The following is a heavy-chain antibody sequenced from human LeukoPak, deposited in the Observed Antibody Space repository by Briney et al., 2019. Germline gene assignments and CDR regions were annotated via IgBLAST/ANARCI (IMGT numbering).Heavy chain of an antibody. CDR1: GFTFSNYA. J-gene: IGHJ4*02. V-gene: IGHV3-48*03. CDR2: ISSSGSTI. D-gene: IGHD5-18*01. Sequence: GGSLRLSCAASGFTFSNYALSWVRQAPGRGLEWVSYISSSGSTIYYADSVKGRFTISRDNAKNSLYLQMNSLRAEDTAVYYCARPDVDTAMAIDYWGQGTLVTVSS. CDR3: ARPDVDTAMAIDY.